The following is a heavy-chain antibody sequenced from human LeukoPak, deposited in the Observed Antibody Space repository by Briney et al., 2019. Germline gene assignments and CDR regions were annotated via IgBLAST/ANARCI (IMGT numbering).Heavy chain of an antibody. CDR3: ARARGYCSGGSCRYYFDY. V-gene: IGHV4-59*12. CDR1: GGSISSYY. D-gene: IGHD2-15*01. Sequence: SETLSLTCTVSGGSISSYYWSWIRQPPGKGLEWIGYIYYSGSTNYNPSLKSRVTISQDTSKNQFSLKLSSVTAADTAVYYCARARGYCSGGSCRYYFDYWGQGTLVTVSS. J-gene: IGHJ4*02. CDR2: IYYSGST.